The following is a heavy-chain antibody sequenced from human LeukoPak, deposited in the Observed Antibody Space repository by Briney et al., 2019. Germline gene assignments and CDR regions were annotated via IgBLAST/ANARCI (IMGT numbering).Heavy chain of an antibody. Sequence: GGSLRLSCAASGFTFSDYYMSWIRQAPGKGLEWVSSISSSSSYIYYADSVKGRFTISRDNAKNSLYLQMNSLRAEDTAVYYCARSIAAAVYFDYWGQGTLVTVSS. CDR3: ARSIAAAVYFDY. D-gene: IGHD6-13*01. V-gene: IGHV3-11*06. CDR1: GFTFSDYY. J-gene: IGHJ4*02. CDR2: ISSSSSYI.